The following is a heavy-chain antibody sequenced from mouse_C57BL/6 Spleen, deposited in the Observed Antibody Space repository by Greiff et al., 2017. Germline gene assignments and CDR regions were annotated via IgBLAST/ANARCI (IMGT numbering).Heavy chain of an antibody. D-gene: IGHD2-4*01. CDR1: GYTFTTYP. V-gene: IGHV1-47*01. CDR3: ARGVWDYDGYFDV. CDR2: FHPYNDDT. J-gene: IGHJ1*03. Sequence: QVQLKESGAELVKPGASVKMSCKASGYTFTTYPIEWMKQNHGKSLEWIGNFHPYNDDTKYNEKFKGKATLTVEKSSSTVYLELSRLTSDDSAVYYCARGVWDYDGYFDVWGTGTTDTVSS.